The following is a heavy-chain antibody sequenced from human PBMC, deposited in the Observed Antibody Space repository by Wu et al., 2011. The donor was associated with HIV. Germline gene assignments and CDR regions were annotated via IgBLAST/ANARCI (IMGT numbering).Heavy chain of an antibody. CDR2: IIPISGAS. CDR1: GGSFTSYA. V-gene: IGHV1-69*14. Sequence: QVQLVQSGAEVRKPGSSVRVSCKASGGSFTSYAISWVRQAPGQGLEWMGGIIPISGASKFTQKFQGRVTFSADKSTSTAYMELSSLRSEDTGVYYCAREFGRVGRFGQSFYLPPMDVWGKRDHGHRLL. J-gene: IGHJ6*04. D-gene: IGHD3-10*01. CDR3: AREFGRVGRFGQSFYLPPMDV.